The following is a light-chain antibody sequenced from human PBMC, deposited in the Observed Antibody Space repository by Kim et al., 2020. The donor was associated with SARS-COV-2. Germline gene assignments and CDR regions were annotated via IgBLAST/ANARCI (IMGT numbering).Light chain of an antibody. V-gene: IGKV1-39*01. Sequence: DIQMTQSPSSLSASVGDSVTITCRTSQTISNYLNWYQQKPGKAPKLLIFTASSLQSGVPSQFSGRASGTDFTLTITSLQPEDFATYYCQQSYVTPRTFGQGTKVDIK. CDR3: QQSYVTPRT. CDR1: QTISNY. J-gene: IGKJ1*01. CDR2: TAS.